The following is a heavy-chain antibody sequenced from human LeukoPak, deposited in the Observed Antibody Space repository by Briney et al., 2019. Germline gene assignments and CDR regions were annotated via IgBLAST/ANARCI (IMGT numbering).Heavy chain of an antibody. CDR1: GYTFTGYH. Sequence: ASVKVSCKASGYTFTGYHIHWVRQAPGQGLEWMGWIHPGRGDTLSAQKFQGRVTMTRDMSTSTDYMELSSLRSEDTAVYYCARDNSVEDTAWWFDPWGQGTLVTVSS. V-gene: IGHV1-2*02. J-gene: IGHJ5*02. CDR3: ARDNSVEDTAWWFDP. CDR2: IHPGRGDT. D-gene: IGHD4-23*01.